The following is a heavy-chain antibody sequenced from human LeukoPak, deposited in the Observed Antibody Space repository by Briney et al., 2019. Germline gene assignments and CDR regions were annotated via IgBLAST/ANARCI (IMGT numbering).Heavy chain of an antibody. D-gene: IGHD6-19*01. CDR1: GGSISSYY. CDR2: IYYTGST. CDR3: ARAVSGYYFDY. V-gene: IGHV4-59*01. Sequence: SSETLSLTCTVYGGSISSYYWSWIRQPPGKGLEWIGYIYYTGSTSYNPSLKSRVTISVDTSKNHFSLNLSSVTAADTAVYYCARAVSGYYFDYWGQGTLVAVSS. J-gene: IGHJ4*02.